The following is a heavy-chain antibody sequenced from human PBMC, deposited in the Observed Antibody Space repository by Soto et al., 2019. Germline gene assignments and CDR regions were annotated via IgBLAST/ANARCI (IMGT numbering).Heavy chain of an antibody. CDR2: INWNGGST. CDR3: ARKRSYPLGAFDI. Sequence: PGGSLRLSCAASGFTFSSYAMSWVRQAPGKGLEWVSGINWNGGSTGYADSVKGRFTISRDNAKNSLYLQMNSLRAEDTALYHCARKRSYPLGAFDIWGQGTMVTVSS. V-gene: IGHV3-20*01. D-gene: IGHD3-10*01. J-gene: IGHJ3*02. CDR1: GFTFSSYA.